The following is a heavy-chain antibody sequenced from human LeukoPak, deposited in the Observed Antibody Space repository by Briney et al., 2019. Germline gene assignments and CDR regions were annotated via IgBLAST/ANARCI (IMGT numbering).Heavy chain of an antibody. D-gene: IGHD5-24*01. J-gene: IGHJ3*02. V-gene: IGHV3-11*01. Sequence: PGGSLRLSCAASGFTFSDYYMSWIRQAPGKGLEWVSYISSSGSTIYYADSVKGRFTISRDNSKNTLYLQMNSLRAEDTAVYYCHREMATNFAFDIWGQGTMVTVSS. CDR3: HREMATNFAFDI. CDR2: ISSSGSTI. CDR1: GFTFSDYY.